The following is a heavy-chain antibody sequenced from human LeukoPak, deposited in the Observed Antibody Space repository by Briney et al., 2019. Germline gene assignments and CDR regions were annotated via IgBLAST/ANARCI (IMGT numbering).Heavy chain of an antibody. CDR1: GYTFTGYY. CDR2: IIPIFGTA. D-gene: IGHD2-2*01. J-gene: IGHJ4*02. CDR3: ARSVVPAAMGSSDY. Sequence: SVKVSCKASGYTFTGYYMHWVRQAPGQGLEWMGGIIPIFGTANYAQKFQGRVTITADESTSTAYMELSSLRSEDTAVYYCARSVVPAAMGSSDYWGQGTLVTVSS. V-gene: IGHV1-69*13.